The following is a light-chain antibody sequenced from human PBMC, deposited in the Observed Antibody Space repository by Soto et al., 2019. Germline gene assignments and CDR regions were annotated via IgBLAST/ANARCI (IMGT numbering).Light chain of an antibody. V-gene: IGLV2-23*02. Sequence: QSVLTQPASVSGSPGQSITISCTGTSSDVGSYNYVSWFQHHPGKAPKLIIYEVNKRPSGISDRFSGSKSGNTASLTISGLQAEDEADYYGCSYAGTTISYVFGTGTRVTVL. CDR3: CSYAGTTISYV. CDR2: EVN. J-gene: IGLJ1*01. CDR1: SSDVGSYNY.